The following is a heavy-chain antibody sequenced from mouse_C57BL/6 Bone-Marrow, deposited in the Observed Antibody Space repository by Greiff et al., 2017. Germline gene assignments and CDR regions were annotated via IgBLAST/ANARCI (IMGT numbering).Heavy chain of an antibody. D-gene: IGHD1-1*01. Sequence: VQLKQSGPGLVKPSQSLSLTCSVTGYSITSGYYWNWIRQFPGNKLEWMGYISYDGSNNYNPSLKNRISITRDTSKNQFFLKLNSVTTEDTATYYCARAPTVVVTRYFDVWGTGTTVTVSS. CDR2: ISYDGSN. CDR1: GYSITSGYY. J-gene: IGHJ1*03. V-gene: IGHV3-6*01. CDR3: ARAPTVVVTRYFDV.